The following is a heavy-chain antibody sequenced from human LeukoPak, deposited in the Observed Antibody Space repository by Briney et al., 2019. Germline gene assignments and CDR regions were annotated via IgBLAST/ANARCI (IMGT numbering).Heavy chain of an antibody. D-gene: IGHD3-10*01. CDR3: AREDGSGRYNWFDP. J-gene: IGHJ5*02. Sequence: ASVKVSCKASGGTFSSYAISWVRQAPGQGLEWMGGIIPIFGTANYAQKFQGRVTITADKSTSTVYMELSSLRSEDTAVYYCAREDGSGRYNWFDPWGQGTLVTVSS. CDR2: IIPIFGTA. CDR1: GGTFSSYA. V-gene: IGHV1-69*06.